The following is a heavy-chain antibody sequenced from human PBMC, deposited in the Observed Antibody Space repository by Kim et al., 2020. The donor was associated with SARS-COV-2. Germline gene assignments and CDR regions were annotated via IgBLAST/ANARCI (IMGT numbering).Heavy chain of an antibody. Sequence: GGSLRLSCAASGFTFSSYSMNWVRQAPGKGLEWVSYISSSSSTIYYADSVKGRFTISRDNAKNSLYLQMNSLRDEDTAVYYCARDTNQLLYLGYYYYGMDVWGQGTTVTVSS. D-gene: IGHD2-2*02. CDR1: GFTFSSYS. V-gene: IGHV3-48*02. CDR3: ARDTNQLLYLGYYYYGMDV. J-gene: IGHJ6*02. CDR2: ISSSSSTI.